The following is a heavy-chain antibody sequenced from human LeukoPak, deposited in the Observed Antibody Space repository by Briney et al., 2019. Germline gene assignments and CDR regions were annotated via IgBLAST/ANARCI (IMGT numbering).Heavy chain of an antibody. Sequence: SVKVSCKVSGYTLTELSMHWVRQAPGKGLEWMGGFDPEDVETIYAQKFQGRVTMTEETSTDTAYMELSRLRSEDTAVYSCATARGGYYYNWFDPWGQGTLATVSS. CDR3: ATARGGYYYNWFDP. D-gene: IGHD3-22*01. V-gene: IGHV1-24*01. J-gene: IGHJ5*02. CDR2: FDPEDVET. CDR1: GYTLTELS.